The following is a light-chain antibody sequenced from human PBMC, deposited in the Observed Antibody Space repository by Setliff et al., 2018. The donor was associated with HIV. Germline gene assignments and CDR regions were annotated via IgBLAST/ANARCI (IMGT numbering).Light chain of an antibody. CDR2: EVN. Sequence: QSALAQPASVSGPPGQSITISCTGTGTDVGYYDLVSWYQQHPGKAPKFLMFEVNKRPTGVSDRFSGSKSGNTASLTISGLQAEDEAVYYCCSYAGFDTYVFGSGTKGTVL. V-gene: IGLV2-23*02. J-gene: IGLJ1*01. CDR1: GTDVGYYDL. CDR3: CSYAGFDTYV.